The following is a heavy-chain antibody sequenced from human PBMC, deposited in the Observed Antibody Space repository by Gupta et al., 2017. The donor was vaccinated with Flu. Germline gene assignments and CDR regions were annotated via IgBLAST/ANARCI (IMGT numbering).Heavy chain of an antibody. V-gene: IGHV1-2*02. Sequence: QVHLVQSGAEVKKPGASVKVSCKSSGYTFTDYYIHWVRPTPGQGLEWMGWINLKSGATNYAPKFQDRVIMTRDTSISTAYMEMSSLRYDDTTIYYCARDSAILDGTFFDYRGQGTMVTVSS. CDR1: GYTFTDYY. D-gene: IGHD2/OR15-2a*01. CDR2: INLKSGAT. CDR3: ARDSAILDGTFFDY. J-gene: IGHJ4*02.